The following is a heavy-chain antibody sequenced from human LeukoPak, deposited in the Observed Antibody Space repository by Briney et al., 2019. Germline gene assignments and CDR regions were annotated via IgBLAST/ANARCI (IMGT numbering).Heavy chain of an antibody. CDR2: ISGSGGGT. J-gene: IGHJ4*02. V-gene: IGHV3-23*01. D-gene: IGHD5-24*01. CDR3: ATGGWLQPFDY. Sequence: PGGSLRLSCAASGFTYTSYAMSWVRQAPGKGLEWVSGISGSGGGTYYADSVKGRFTISRDNAKNSLYLQMNSLRAEDTAVYYCATGGWLQPFDYWGQGTLVTVSS. CDR1: GFTYTSYA.